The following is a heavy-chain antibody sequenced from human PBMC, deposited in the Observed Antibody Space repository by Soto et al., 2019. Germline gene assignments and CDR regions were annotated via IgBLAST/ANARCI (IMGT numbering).Heavy chain of an antibody. Sequence: GASVKVSCKASGYSFTDFAMHWVRLASGQRLEWMGWINGDKGDTKYSPKFQGRVTITRDTSATTVYMELRSLRSEDTAVYYCARGGGYSYGQAPTYFDYWGQGTLVTVSS. CDR3: ARGGGYSYGQAPTYFDY. D-gene: IGHD5-18*01. CDR1: GYSFTDFA. V-gene: IGHV1-3*01. J-gene: IGHJ4*02. CDR2: INGDKGDT.